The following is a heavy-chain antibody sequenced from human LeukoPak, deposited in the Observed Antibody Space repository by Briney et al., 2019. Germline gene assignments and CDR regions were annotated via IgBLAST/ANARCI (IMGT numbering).Heavy chain of an antibody. J-gene: IGHJ4*02. CDR1: GFAFSSCA. CDR2: ISYDGSNK. CDR3: AREGSSGWYFSY. D-gene: IGHD6-19*01. V-gene: IGHV3-30*04. Sequence: PGRSLRLSCVASGFAFSSCAIHWVRQAPGKGLEWVAVISYDGSNKYYADSVKGRFTISRDNSKNPLYLQMNSLRAEDTAVYYCAREGSSGWYFSYWGQGTLVTVSS.